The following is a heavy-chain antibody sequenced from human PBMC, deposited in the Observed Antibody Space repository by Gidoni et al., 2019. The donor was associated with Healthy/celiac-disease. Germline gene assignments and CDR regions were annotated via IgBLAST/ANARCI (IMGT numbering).Heavy chain of an antibody. CDR3: ARDSDAVGAPNTADY. CDR1: GFTFSSYG. CDR2: IWYDGSNK. V-gene: IGHV3-33*01. Sequence: QVQLVESGGGVAQPGRSLRLSCPASGFTFSSYGMHWVRQAPGKGLEWVAVIWYDGSNKYYADSVKGRFTISRDNSKNTLYLQMNSLRAEDTAVYYCARDSDAVGAPNTADYWGQGTLVTVSS. J-gene: IGHJ4*02. D-gene: IGHD1-26*01.